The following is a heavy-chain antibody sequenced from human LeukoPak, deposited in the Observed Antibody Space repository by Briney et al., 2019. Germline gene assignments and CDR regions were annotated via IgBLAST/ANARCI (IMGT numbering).Heavy chain of an antibody. CDR3: ARVRDDILTGYPPPDFDY. CDR1: GFTVSSNY. CDR2: IYSGGST. V-gene: IGHV3-53*01. J-gene: IGHJ4*02. D-gene: IGHD3-9*01. Sequence: GGSLRLSCAASGFTVSSNYMSWVRQAPGKGLEWVSVIYSGGSTYYADSVKGRFTISRDNSKNTLYLQMNSLRAEDTAVYYCARVRDDILTGYPPPDFDYWGQGTLVTVPS.